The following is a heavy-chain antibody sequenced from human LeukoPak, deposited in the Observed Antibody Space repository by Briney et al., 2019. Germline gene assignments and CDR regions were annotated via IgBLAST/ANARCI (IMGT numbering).Heavy chain of an antibody. Sequence: SETLSLTCTVSGGSISSSSYYWGWIRQPPGKGLEWIGSICYSGSTYYNPSLKSRVTISVDTSKNQFSLKLSSVTAADTAVYHCARQQNYDFWSGYYWKPPNFDYWGQGTLVTVSS. CDR1: GGSISSSSYY. CDR3: ARQQNYDFWSGYYWKPPNFDY. CDR2: ICYSGST. J-gene: IGHJ4*02. V-gene: IGHV4-39*01. D-gene: IGHD3-3*01.